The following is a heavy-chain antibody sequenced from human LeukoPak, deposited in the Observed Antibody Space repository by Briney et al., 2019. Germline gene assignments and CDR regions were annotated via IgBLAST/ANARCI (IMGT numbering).Heavy chain of an antibody. Sequence: GGSLRLSCVASGFSFSDYAMSWVRQAPGKGLEWVSAISGGGDIAYYADSVKGRFTISRDNSKNTLYLQMSSLRAEDTAVYYCPRKYDSSGYYDHWGQGILVTVSS. CDR1: GFSFSDYA. CDR3: PRKYDSSGYYDH. D-gene: IGHD3-22*01. J-gene: IGHJ4*02. CDR2: ISGGGDIA. V-gene: IGHV3-23*01.